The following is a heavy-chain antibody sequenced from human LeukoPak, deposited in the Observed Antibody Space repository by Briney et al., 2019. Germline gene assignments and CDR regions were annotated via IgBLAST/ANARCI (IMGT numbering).Heavy chain of an antibody. CDR1: GGSISSYY. CDR2: IQASGST. CDR3: ARDMAVAPYNWFDR. D-gene: IGHD6-19*01. J-gene: IGHJ5*02. Sequence: SETLSLTCTVSGGSISSYYWSWIRQPAGKGLEWIGRIQASGSTIYNPSLKSRVTMSVDTSKNQFSLKVTSVTAADTAVYYCARDMAVAPYNWFDRWGQGTLVTVSS. V-gene: IGHV4-4*07.